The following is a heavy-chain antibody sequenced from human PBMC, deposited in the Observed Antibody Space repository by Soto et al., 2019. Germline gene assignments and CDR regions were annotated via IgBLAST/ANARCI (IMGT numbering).Heavy chain of an antibody. CDR1: GFTFSRYS. J-gene: IGHJ4*02. Sequence: GGSLRLSCSASGFTFSRYSISWVRQAPGKGLEWVATTKQDGSGENYVDSVQGRFTISRDNSKNSLFLQMNSLRVEDTAVYFCARDLVWDYDFWSGASGYWGPGPRATSPQ. CDR2: TKQDGSGE. CDR3: ARDLVWDYDFWSGASGY. D-gene: IGHD3-3*01. V-gene: IGHV3-7*01.